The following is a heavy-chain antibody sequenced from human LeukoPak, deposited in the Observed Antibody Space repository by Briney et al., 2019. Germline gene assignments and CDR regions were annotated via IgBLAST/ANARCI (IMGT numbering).Heavy chain of an antibody. CDR3: ARAPAYDILTGYYTGPFDY. CDR1: GGTFSSYA. V-gene: IGHV1-69*13. J-gene: IGHJ4*02. CDR2: IIPIFGTA. Sequence: ASVKVSCKASGGTFSSYAISWVRQAPGQGLEWMGGIIPIFGTANYAQKFQGRVTITADESTSTAYMELSSLRSEDTAVYYCARAPAYDILTGYYTGPFDYWGQGTLVTVSS. D-gene: IGHD3-9*01.